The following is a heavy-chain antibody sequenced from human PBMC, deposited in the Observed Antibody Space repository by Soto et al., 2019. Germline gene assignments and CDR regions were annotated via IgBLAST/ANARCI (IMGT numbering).Heavy chain of an antibody. CDR1: GFSVGGNY. Sequence: EERLVQSGGGLVQPGGSLRLSCAASGFSVGGNYMSLVRQAPGKGLELVSLIYSGGNPFYADSMKGRFTLSRDNSNNMLYLQMDSLRAEDTAVYYCARGPNSDCWGQGTLVIVSS. V-gene: IGHV3-53*01. CDR3: ARGPNSDC. D-gene: IGHD2-21*01. J-gene: IGHJ4*02. CDR2: IYSGGNP.